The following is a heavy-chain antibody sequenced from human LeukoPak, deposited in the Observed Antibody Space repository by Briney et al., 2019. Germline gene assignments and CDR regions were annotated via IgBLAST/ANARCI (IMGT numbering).Heavy chain of an antibody. CDR2: IYYSGST. CDR3: ARVAAGYGYRVFDY. V-gene: IGHV4-61*01. J-gene: IGHJ4*02. Sequence: ASETLSLTCTVSGVSVSSGSYYWNWIRQPPGKGLEWIGYIYYSGSTNYNPSLKSRVTISVDTSKNQFSLKLSSVTAADTAVYYCARVAAGYGYRVFDYWGQGILVTVSS. CDR1: GVSVSSGSYY. D-gene: IGHD5-18*01.